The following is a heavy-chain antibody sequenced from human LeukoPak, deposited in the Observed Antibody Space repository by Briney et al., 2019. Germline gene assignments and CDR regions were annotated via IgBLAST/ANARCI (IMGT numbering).Heavy chain of an antibody. D-gene: IGHD1-26*01. V-gene: IGHV3-53*01. CDR1: GFTVSSNY. CDR2: IYSGGST. CDR3: AREESGSYFSWSVGYFDY. J-gene: IGHJ4*02. Sequence: GGSLRLSCAASGFTVSSNYMSWVRQAPGKGLEWVSVIYSGGSTYYADSVKGRFTISRDNAKNSLYLQMNSLRDEDTAVYYCAREESGSYFSWSVGYFDYWGQGTPVTVSS.